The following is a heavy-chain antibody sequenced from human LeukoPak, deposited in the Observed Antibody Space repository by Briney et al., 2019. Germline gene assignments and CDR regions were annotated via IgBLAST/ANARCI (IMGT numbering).Heavy chain of an antibody. V-gene: IGHV4-39*01. J-gene: IGHJ6*02. CDR2: IYYSGST. Sequence: SETLFLTCTVSGGSISSSSYYWGWIRQPPGKGLEWIGSIYYSGSTYYNPSLKSRVTISVDTSKNQFSLKLSSVTAADTAVYYCARHPEYYYYGMDVWGQGTTVTVSS. CDR1: GGSISSSSYY. CDR3: ARHPEYYYYGMDV.